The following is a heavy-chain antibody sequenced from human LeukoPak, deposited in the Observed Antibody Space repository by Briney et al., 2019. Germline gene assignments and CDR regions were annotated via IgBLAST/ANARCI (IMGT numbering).Heavy chain of an antibody. Sequence: GGSLRLSCEASGFTFGTYAMIWVRQAPGKGLEWVSAIGSTGVSTYYIDSVKARFTISKDNSKNTLYLQMNSLRAEDTALYYCARLGPGSNSDSWGQGTLVTVSS. CDR1: GFTFGTYA. CDR2: IGSTGVST. CDR3: ARLGPGSNSDS. J-gene: IGHJ4*02. V-gene: IGHV3-23*01. D-gene: IGHD4-11*01.